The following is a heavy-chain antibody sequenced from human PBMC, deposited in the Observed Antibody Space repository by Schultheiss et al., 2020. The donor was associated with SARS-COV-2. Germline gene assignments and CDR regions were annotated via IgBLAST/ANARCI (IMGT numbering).Heavy chain of an antibody. V-gene: IGHV3-21*01. J-gene: IGHJ6*03. Sequence: GGSLRLSCAASGFTFSSYSMNWVRQAPGKGLEWVSSISSSSSYIYYADSVKGRFTISRDSAKNSLYLQMNSLRAEDTAVYYCARDLSSPDYYYYYMDVWGQGTTVTVSS. CDR2: ISSSSSYI. CDR3: ARDLSSPDYYYYYMDV. D-gene: IGHD6-13*01. CDR1: GFTFSSYS.